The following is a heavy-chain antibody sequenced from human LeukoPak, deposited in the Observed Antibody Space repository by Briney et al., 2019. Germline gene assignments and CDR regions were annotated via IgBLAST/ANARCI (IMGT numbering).Heavy chain of an antibody. CDR2: TNSGGTST. J-gene: IGHJ4*02. CDR1: GFPFSDFS. D-gene: IGHD2-8*01. Sequence: GGFLRLSCATSGFPFSDFSMSWVRQAPGKGLEWISTTNSGGTSTYYAESVKGRFTISRDNSKNTLYLQMSSLRVEDTAVYYCAKQSYARSLGEGGPGTLVSVSS. V-gene: IGHV3-23*01. CDR3: AKQSYARSLGE.